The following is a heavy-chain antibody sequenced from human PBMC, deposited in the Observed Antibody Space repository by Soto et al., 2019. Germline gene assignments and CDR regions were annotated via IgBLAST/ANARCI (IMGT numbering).Heavy chain of an antibody. V-gene: IGHV1-2*02. CDR3: ASAAVTGTAGLDF. J-gene: IGHJ4*02. Sequence: ASVKVSCKASGYTFSGFYMHWVRQAPGQGLEWIGWINPNSGGTKSAEKFQGRVTMTRDTSISTAYMELSRLTSDDTAVYYCASAAVTGTAGLDFWGQGTQVTVSS. D-gene: IGHD6-19*01. CDR2: INPNSGGT. CDR1: GYTFSGFY.